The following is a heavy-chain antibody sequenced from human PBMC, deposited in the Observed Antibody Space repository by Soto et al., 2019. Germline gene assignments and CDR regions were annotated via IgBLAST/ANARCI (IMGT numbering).Heavy chain of an antibody. D-gene: IGHD1-1*01. J-gene: IGHJ4*02. CDR1: GGSISSSNW. Sequence: QVQLQESGPGLVKPSGTLSLTCAVSGGSISSSNWRSWVRQPPGKGLEWIGEIYHSGSTTYNPSLRGRVTISVDKSKNQFYLKVSSVTAADSAVYHCARGYNEFDYWGQGTLVTVSS. CDR3: ARGYNEFDY. V-gene: IGHV4-4*02. CDR2: IYHSGST.